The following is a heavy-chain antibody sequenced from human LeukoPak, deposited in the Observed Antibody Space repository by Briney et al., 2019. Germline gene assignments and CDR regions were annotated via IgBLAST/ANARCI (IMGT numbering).Heavy chain of an antibody. D-gene: IGHD3-16*02. V-gene: IGHV4-38-2*01. CDR1: AYSISSGYR. CDR3: ARAGYTISSYRFDY. J-gene: IGHJ4*02. CDR2: IYHSGIT. Sequence: NASGTLSLTCVVSAYSISSGYRWGWIRQPPGKGLEWIGSIYHSGITYYNPSLKSRVTISVDTSNNQFSLELRSVTAADTAVYFCARAGYTISSYRFDYWGQGALVTVSS.